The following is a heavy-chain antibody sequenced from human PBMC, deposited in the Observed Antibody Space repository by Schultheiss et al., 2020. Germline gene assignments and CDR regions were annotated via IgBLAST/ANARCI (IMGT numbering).Heavy chain of an antibody. Sequence: GGSLRLSCAASGFTFSSYGMHWVRQAPGKGLEWVAFIRYDGSNKYYADSVKGRFTISRDNSKNTLYLQMNSLRAEDTAVYYCAKQLLVATIPGLIDYWGQGTLVTVSS. V-gene: IGHV3-30*02. CDR2: IRYDGSNK. CDR1: GFTFSSYG. D-gene: IGHD5-12*01. J-gene: IGHJ4*02. CDR3: AKQLLVATIPGLIDY.